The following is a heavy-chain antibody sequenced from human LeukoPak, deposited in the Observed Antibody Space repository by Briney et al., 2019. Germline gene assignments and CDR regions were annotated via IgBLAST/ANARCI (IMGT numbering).Heavy chain of an antibody. CDR1: GYTLTELS. CDR3: ATVLFQWLPSFGMDV. J-gene: IGHJ6*02. D-gene: IGHD6-19*01. CDR2: FDPEDGET. Sequence: APVKVSCKVSGYTLTELSMHWVRQAPGKGLEWMGGFDPEDGETIYAQKFQGRVTMTEDTSTDTAYMELSSLRSEDTAVYYCATVLFQWLPSFGMDVWGQGTTVTVSS. V-gene: IGHV1-24*01.